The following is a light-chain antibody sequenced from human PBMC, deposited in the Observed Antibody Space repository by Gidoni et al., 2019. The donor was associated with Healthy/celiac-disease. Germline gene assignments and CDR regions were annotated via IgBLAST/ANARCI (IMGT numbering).Light chain of an antibody. V-gene: IGKV1-33*01. Sequence: DRQMTQSPSSLSASVGDRVTITCQASQDISNYLNWYQQKPGKAPKLLIYDASNLETGVPSRFSGSGSGTDFTFTISSLQPEDIATYYCQQYDNPLYTFGQGTKLEIK. CDR2: DAS. J-gene: IGKJ2*01. CDR3: QQYDNPLYT. CDR1: QDISNY.